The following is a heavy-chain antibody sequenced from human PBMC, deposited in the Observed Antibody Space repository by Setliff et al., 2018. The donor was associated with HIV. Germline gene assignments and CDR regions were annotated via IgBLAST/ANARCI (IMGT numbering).Heavy chain of an antibody. CDR3: ARTYYNFWSGDYYYYGMDV. V-gene: IGHV1-46*01. Sequence: VASVKVSCKASGYTFTSYYMHWVRQAPGQGLEWMGIINPSGGSTSYAQKFQGRVTMTRDTSTSTVYMELSSLRSEDTAVYYCARTYYNFWSGDYYYYGMDVWGQGTTVTVS. CDR1: GYTFTSYY. J-gene: IGHJ6*02. CDR2: INPSGGST. D-gene: IGHD3-3*01.